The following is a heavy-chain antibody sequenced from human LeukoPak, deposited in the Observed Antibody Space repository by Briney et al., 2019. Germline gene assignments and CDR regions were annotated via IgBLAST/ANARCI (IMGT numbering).Heavy chain of an antibody. V-gene: IGHV4-61*02. CDR1: GGSISSGSYY. CDR3: ARAPRYCSSTSCYWLDP. J-gene: IGHJ5*02. CDR2: IYTSGST. Sequence: SQTLSLTCTVSGGSISSGSYYWSWIRQPAGKGLAWIGRIYTSGSTNYNPSLKSRVTISVDTSKNQFSLKLSSVTAADTAVYYCARAPRYCSSTSCYWLDPWGQGTLVTVSS. D-gene: IGHD2-2*01.